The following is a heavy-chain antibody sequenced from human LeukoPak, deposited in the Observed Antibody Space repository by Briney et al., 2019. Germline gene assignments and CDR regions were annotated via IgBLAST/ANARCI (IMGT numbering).Heavy chain of an antibody. CDR2: IYHSGST. CDR1: GYSIGSGYY. V-gene: IGHV4-38-2*02. CDR3: ARAGTTGGTLIY. D-gene: IGHD1-1*01. J-gene: IGHJ4*02. Sequence: PSETLSLTCSVSGYSIGSGYYWGWIRQPPGKRLEWIGYIYHSGSTYYNPSLKSRVTISVDRSKNQFSLKLSSVTAADTAVYYCARAGTTGGTLIYWGQGTLVTVSS.